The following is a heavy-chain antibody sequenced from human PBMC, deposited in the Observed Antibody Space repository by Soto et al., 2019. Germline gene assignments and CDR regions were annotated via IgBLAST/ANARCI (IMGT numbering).Heavy chain of an antibody. J-gene: IGHJ4*02. Sequence: SETLSLTCAVSGGSISSSYWWSWVRQPPGKGLEWIGEIYHSGSANYNPTLKSRVTISVDNSKNQFSLKLSSVTAADTAVYYCARYIAASGTYYFDYWGQGTLVTVSS. CDR3: ARYIAASGTYYFDY. V-gene: IGHV4-4*02. CDR2: IYHSGSA. CDR1: GGSISSSYW. D-gene: IGHD6-13*01.